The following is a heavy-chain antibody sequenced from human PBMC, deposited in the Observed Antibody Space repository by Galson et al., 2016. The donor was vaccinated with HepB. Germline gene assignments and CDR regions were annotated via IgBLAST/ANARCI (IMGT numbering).Heavy chain of an antibody. CDR3: ATATNFYRYYGMDV. CDR1: GFTVSSNY. V-gene: IGHV3-53*01. CDR2: ISSGGTT. Sequence: SLRLSCAASGFTVSSNYMNWVRQTPGKGLEWVSFISSGGTTYHAGSVKGRFTISRDKSKNTLYLQMNSLRSEDTAVYYWATATNFYRYYGMDVWGQGTTVIVSS. J-gene: IGHJ6*02.